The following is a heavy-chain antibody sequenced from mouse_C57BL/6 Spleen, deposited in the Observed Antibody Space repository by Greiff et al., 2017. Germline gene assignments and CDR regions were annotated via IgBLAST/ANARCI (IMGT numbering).Heavy chain of an antibody. Sequence: QVQLQQSGPELVKPGASVKISCKASGYAFSSSWMNWVKQRPGKGLEWIGRIYPGDGDTNYHGKFKGKATLTADKTSSTAYMQLSSLTSEDSAVYFGAREGRLYKYVGDYFDYWGQGTTLTVSS. J-gene: IGHJ2*01. V-gene: IGHV1-82*01. D-gene: IGHD5-1-1*01. CDR1: GYAFSSSW. CDR2: IYPGDGDT. CDR3: AREGRLYKYVGDYFDY.